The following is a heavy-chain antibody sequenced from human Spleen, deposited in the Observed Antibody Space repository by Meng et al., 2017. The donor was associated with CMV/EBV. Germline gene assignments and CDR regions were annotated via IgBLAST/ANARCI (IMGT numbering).Heavy chain of an antibody. CDR2: ISYDGSNK. CDR1: GFTFSSYA. D-gene: IGHD2-2*01. V-gene: IGHV3-30-3*01. J-gene: IGHJ6*02. Sequence: GESLKISCAASGFTFSSYAMHWVRQAPGKGLEWVAVISYDGSNKYDADSVKGRFTISRDNSKNTLDLQMNSLRTEDTAVYYCARDLGCSSTSCYPRGGIYYYHGMDVWGQGTTVTVSS. CDR3: ARDLGCSSTSCYPRGGIYYYHGMDV.